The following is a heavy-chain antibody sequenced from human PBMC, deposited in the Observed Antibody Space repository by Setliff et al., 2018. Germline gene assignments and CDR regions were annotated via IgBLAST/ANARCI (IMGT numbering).Heavy chain of an antibody. CDR1: GYTFTSYA. CDR3: ARDLQYYYDSSPHHGDY. Sequence: ASVKVSCKASGYTFTSYAMNWVRQAPGKGLEWMGGFDPEDGETIYAQKLQGRVTMTTDTSTSTAYMELRSLRSDDTAVYYCARDLQYYYDSSPHHGDYWGQGTLVTVSS. D-gene: IGHD3-22*01. CDR2: FDPEDGET. J-gene: IGHJ4*02. V-gene: IGHV1-18*01.